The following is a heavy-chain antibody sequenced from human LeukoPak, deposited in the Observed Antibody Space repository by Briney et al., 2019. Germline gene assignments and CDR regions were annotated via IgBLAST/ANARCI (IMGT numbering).Heavy chain of an antibody. Sequence: GGSLRLSCAASGFTFSSYAMSWVRQAPGKGLEWVSAISGSGGSTYYADSVKGRFTISRDNSKNSLYLQMNSLRAEDTAVYYCARDGYDFWSGSICYYFYMDVWGKGTTVTVSS. V-gene: IGHV3-23*01. D-gene: IGHD3-3*01. J-gene: IGHJ6*03. CDR3: ARDGYDFWSGSICYYFYMDV. CDR2: ISGSGGST. CDR1: GFTFSSYA.